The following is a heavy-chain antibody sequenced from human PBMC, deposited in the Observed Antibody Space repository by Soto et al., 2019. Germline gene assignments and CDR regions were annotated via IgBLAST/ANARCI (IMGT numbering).Heavy chain of an antibody. CDR1: GIPVSSNY. CDR3: ARDVPYYYASRMDV. CDR2: LHSGGDT. V-gene: IGHV3-53*04. J-gene: IGHJ6*02. D-gene: IGHD3-10*01. Sequence: EVQLVESGGGLVQPGGSLRLSCVASGIPVSSNYMTWVRQAPGKGLEWVSVLHSGGDTYYANSVKGRFTISRHDSTSTVFLQMNSLTAEDTAVYYCARDVPYYYASRMDVWGQGTTVTVSS.